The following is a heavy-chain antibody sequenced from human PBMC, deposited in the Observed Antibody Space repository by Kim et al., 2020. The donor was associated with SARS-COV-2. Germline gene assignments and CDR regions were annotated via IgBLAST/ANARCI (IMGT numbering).Heavy chain of an antibody. CDR2: IYYSGST. V-gene: IGHV4-39*01. Sequence: GSLRLSCTVSGGSISSSSYYWGWIRQPPGKGLEWIGSIYYSGSTYYNPSLKSRVTISVDTSKNQFSLKLSSVTAADTAVYYCARQTYYYGSGSYSPNSPGWFDPWGQGTLVTVSS. CDR3: ARQTYYYGSGSYSPNSPGWFDP. J-gene: IGHJ5*02. CDR1: GGSISSSSYY. D-gene: IGHD3-10*01.